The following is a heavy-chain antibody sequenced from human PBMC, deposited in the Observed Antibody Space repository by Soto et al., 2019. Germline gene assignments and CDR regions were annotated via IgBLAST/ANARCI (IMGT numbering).Heavy chain of an antibody. V-gene: IGHV6-1*01. Sequence: SQTLSLTCAISGDSVSSNSAAWNWIRQSPSRGLEWLGRTYYRSKWYNDYAVSVKSRITINPDTSKNQISLQLNSVTPEDTAVYYCASCRDIYGAFFDHFDYWGLGILVTVSS. J-gene: IGHJ4*02. CDR2: TYYRSKWYN. D-gene: IGHD5-12*01. CDR3: ASCRDIYGAFFDHFDY. CDR1: GDSVSSNSAA.